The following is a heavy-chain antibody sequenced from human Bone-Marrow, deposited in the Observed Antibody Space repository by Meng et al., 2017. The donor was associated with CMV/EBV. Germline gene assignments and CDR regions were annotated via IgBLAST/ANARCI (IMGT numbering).Heavy chain of an antibody. CDR1: GFTFSNYG. J-gene: IGHJ4*02. CDR3: AKGDTSSPLQH. V-gene: IGHV3-33*06. Sequence: GGSLRLSCAASGFTFSNYGMHWVRQAPGKGLEWVAVIWYDGSNKYYADSVKGRFTISRDNPKNTLYLQMNSLRAEDTAVYYCAKGDTSSPLQHWGQGTLVTVYS. CDR2: IWYDGSNK. D-gene: IGHD1-26*01.